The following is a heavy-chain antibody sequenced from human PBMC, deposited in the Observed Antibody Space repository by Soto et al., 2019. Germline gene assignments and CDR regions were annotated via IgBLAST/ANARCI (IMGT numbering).Heavy chain of an antibody. CDR2: IYYSGST. CDR1: GGSISSSSYY. D-gene: IGHD3-10*01. CDR3: ASSLYGSGSYYNPPFDY. V-gene: IGHV4-39*01. Sequence: SETLSLTCTVSGGSISSSSYYWGWIRQPPGKGLEWIGSIYYSGSTYYNPSLKSRVTISVDTSKNQFSLKLSSVTAADTAVYYCASSLYGSGSYYNPPFDYWGQGTLVTVSS. J-gene: IGHJ4*02.